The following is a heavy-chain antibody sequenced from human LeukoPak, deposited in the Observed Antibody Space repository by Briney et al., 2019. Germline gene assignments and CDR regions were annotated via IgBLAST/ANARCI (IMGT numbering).Heavy chain of an antibody. CDR2: ISSSSSTI. D-gene: IGHD1-7*01. Sequence: GGSLRLSCAASGFTFSSYSMNWVRQAPGKGLEWVSYISSSSSTIYYADSVKGRFTISRDNAKNSLYLQMNSLRAEDTAVYYCARGPRFNGNYEEFDYWGQGPLVTVSS. V-gene: IGHV3-48*01. J-gene: IGHJ4*02. CDR1: GFTFSSYS. CDR3: ARGPRFNGNYEEFDY.